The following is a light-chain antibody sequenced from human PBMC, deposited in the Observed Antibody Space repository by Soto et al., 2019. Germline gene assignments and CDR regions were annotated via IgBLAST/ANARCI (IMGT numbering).Light chain of an antibody. V-gene: IGKV1-9*01. CDR2: AAS. Sequence: DIQLTQSPSFLSASIGDRVTITCRASQGISSFLARYQQKPGKAPNLLIFAASTLQSGVPPRLTGSGSGTDFTLTISSLQPEDFATYYCQQFSSYPLTFGGGTKVEIK. CDR1: QGISSF. J-gene: IGKJ4*01. CDR3: QQFSSYPLT.